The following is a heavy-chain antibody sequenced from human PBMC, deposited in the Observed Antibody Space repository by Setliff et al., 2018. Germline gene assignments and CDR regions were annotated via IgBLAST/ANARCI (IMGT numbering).Heavy chain of an antibody. CDR2: IKSKTNGETT. J-gene: IGHJ4*02. Sequence: PGGSLRLSCAASGFTFSNAWMSWVRQAPGKGLEWLGRIKSKTNGETTDYAALVKGRFTISRDDSKNTLYLQMNSLKTEDTAVYYCTTAPLAAASTCWGQGTLVTVSS. CDR3: TTAPLAAASTC. CDR1: GFTFSNAW. V-gene: IGHV3-15*01. D-gene: IGHD6-13*01.